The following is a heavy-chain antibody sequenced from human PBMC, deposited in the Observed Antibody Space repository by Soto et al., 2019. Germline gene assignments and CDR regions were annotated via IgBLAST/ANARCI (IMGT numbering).Heavy chain of an antibody. D-gene: IGHD1-26*01. CDR3: AVAKGSGSYNYYGMEV. Sequence: ASVKVSCKASEYTFTSDYMQWVRQAPGRGLEWMGIINRSGGRTSYAQSFQGRVTMTRDTPTSTVYMELSSLRSEDTAVYYCAVAKGSGSYNYYGMEVWGQGTTVTVAS. V-gene: IGHV1-46*01. CDR2: INRSGGRT. CDR1: EYTFTSDY. J-gene: IGHJ6*02.